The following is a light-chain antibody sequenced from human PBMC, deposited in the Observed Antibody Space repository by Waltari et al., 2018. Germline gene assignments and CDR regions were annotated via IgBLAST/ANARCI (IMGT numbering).Light chain of an antibody. J-gene: IGLJ3*02. V-gene: IGLV1-47*01. CDR1: SSNVGNNY. Sequence: QPVLTLPPSASGTPGQVVSFSRSGSSSNVGNNYVYWYQQLPGTAPKLLIYKNDQRPSGVPDRFFGSKSGTSASLVISGLRSEDEGHYTCATWDDSLNSWVFGGGTKLTIL. CDR2: KND. CDR3: ATWDDSLNSWV.